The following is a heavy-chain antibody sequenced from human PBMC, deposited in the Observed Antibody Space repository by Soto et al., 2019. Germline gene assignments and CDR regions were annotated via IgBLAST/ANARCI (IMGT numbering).Heavy chain of an antibody. CDR1: GGSISDFY. J-gene: IGHJ6*02. CDR3: ARGGGYDFRSSQAPPIDV. D-gene: IGHD3-3*01. Sequence: SETLSLTCNVSGGSISDFYWSWIRQSPGKRLEWIGYLYHTGSTNYNPALKSRVTISLDTSKYQFSLKVRSVTAADTAVYYCARGGGYDFRSSQAPPIDVWGQGTTVTVSS. V-gene: IGHV4-59*01. CDR2: LYHTGST.